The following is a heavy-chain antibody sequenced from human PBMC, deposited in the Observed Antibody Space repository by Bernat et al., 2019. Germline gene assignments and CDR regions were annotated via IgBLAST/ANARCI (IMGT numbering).Heavy chain of an antibody. CDR2: IKQDGSEK. CDR3: AGDHIVGLRRGFYGMDV. D-gene: IGHD1-26*01. V-gene: IGHV3-7*03. Sequence: EVQLVESGGGLVQPGGSLRLSCAASGFTFSSYWMSWVRQAPGKGLEWVANIKQDGSEKYYVDSVKGRFTISRDNAKNSLYLQMNSLRAEDTAVYYCAGDHIVGLRRGFYGMDVWGQGTTVTVSS. J-gene: IGHJ6*02. CDR1: GFTFSSYW.